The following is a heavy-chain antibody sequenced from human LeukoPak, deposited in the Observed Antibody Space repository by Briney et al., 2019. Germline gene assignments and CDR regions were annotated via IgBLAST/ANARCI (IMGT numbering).Heavy chain of an antibody. J-gene: IGHJ6*02. Sequence: SETLSLTCTVSGGSISTYYWSWIRQPAGKGLEWIGRINSGGSTNYNPSLKSRVTMSVDTAKNQFSLNLSSVTAADTAVYYCAREGTTPMSSRGMDVWGQGTTVTVSS. CDR1: GGSISTYY. V-gene: IGHV4-4*07. D-gene: IGHD1-1*01. CDR3: AREGTTPMSSRGMDV. CDR2: INSGGST.